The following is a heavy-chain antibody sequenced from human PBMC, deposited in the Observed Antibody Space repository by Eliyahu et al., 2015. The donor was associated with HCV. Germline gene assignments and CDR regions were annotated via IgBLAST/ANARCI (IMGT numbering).Heavy chain of an antibody. CDR2: INLNSGGI. Sequence: VQSGAEVKRPGASVKVSCQASGYTFTDYYMHWVRQPPGQGLEWMGRINLNSGGINYAQNFQGRVTMTRDTSISTAYMELSRLKSDDTAVYFCARANIVTTLSLDYWGQGTLVTVSS. D-gene: IGHD5-12*01. V-gene: IGHV1-2*02. CDR3: ARANIVTTLSLDY. CDR1: GYTFTDYY. J-gene: IGHJ4*02.